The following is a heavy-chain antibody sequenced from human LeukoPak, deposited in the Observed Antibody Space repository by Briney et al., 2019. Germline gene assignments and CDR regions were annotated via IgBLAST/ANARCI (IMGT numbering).Heavy chain of an antibody. CDR2: IKQDGSEK. CDR1: GFTFSTYW. D-gene: IGHD4-11*01. Sequence: GGSLRLSCAASGFTFSTYWMTWVRQAPGKGLEWVANIKQDGSEKYFVDSVKGRFTISRDNANNSLYLQMNSLRAEDTAVYYCAKKKTDYSYPSSFDYWGQGTLVTVSS. J-gene: IGHJ4*02. CDR3: AKKKTDYSYPSSFDY. V-gene: IGHV3-7*01.